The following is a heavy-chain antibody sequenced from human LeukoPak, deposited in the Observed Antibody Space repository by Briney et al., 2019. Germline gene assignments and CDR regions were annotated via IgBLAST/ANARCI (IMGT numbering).Heavy chain of an antibody. CDR1: GFTFSSYA. J-gene: IGHJ5*02. Sequence: GGSLRLSCAASGFTFSSYAMSCVRQAPGKGLEWVSAISGSGGSTYYADSVKGRFTISRDNAKNTLYLQMNSLRAEDTAVYYCARDVRLVFDPWGQGTLVTVSS. V-gene: IGHV3-23*01. CDR2: ISGSGGST. CDR3: ARDVRLVFDP.